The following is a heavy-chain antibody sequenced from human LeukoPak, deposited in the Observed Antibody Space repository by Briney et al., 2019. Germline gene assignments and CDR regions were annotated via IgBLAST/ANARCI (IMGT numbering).Heavy chain of an antibody. V-gene: IGHV3-33*01. J-gene: IGHJ4*02. Sequence: GGSLRLSCAASGFTFSSYGMHWVRQAPGKGLEWVAVIWYDGSNKYYADSVKGRFTISRDNSKNTLYLRMNSLSAEDTAVYYCAREEITGTTFDYWGQGSLVTVSS. CDR3: AREEITGTTFDY. D-gene: IGHD1-20*01. CDR2: IWYDGSNK. CDR1: GFTFSSYG.